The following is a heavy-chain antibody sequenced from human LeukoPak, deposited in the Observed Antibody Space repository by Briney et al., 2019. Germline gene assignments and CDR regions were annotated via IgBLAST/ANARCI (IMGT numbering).Heavy chain of an antibody. CDR3: ARDLRWLQCFDY. J-gene: IGHJ4*02. CDR1: GFSFSDYA. Sequence: PGRSLRLSCAAPGFSFSDYALHWVRQAPGKGLEWVAIISYDGSNKEYADSLKGRFTISRDNSKNTLYLQMSSLRVEDTAVYYCARDLRWLQCFDYWGRGTLVTVSS. V-gene: IGHV3-30-3*01. D-gene: IGHD5-24*01. CDR2: ISYDGSNK.